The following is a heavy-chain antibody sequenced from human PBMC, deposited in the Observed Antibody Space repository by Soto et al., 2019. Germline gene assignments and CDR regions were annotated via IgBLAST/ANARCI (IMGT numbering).Heavy chain of an antibody. J-gene: IGHJ4*02. Sequence: QVQLQESGPGLVKPSGTLSLTCAVSGGSISSSNWWSWVRQPPGKGLEWIGEIYHSGSTNYNPSLKCRVPISIHKSKNQFSLKLSSVTAAATAVYYFAREVGSSWYIVYLGQGTLVTVSS. V-gene: IGHV4-4*02. D-gene: IGHD6-13*01. CDR1: GGSISSSNW. CDR2: IYHSGST. CDR3: AREVGSSWYIVY.